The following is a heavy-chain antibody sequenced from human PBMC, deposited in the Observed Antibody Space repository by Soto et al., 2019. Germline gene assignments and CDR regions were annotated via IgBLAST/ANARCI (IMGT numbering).Heavy chain of an antibody. D-gene: IGHD6-25*01. CDR3: AKDRTAAARNFDY. CDR2: ISTAVGAT. J-gene: IGHJ4*02. Sequence: GGSLRLSCAVSGFTFSNHAMSWVRQAPGKGLEWVSAISTAVGATYYADSVKGRFTISRDDSKNTLYLQMDSLRAEDTAVYYCAKDRTAAARNFDYWGQGPLVTVYS. CDR1: GFTFSNHA. V-gene: IGHV3-23*01.